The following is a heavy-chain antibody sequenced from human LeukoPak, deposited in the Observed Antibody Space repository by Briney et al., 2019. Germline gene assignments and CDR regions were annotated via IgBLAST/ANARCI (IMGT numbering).Heavy chain of an antibody. CDR2: INHSGST. CDR1: GGSFSGYY. J-gene: IGHJ4*02. V-gene: IGHV4-34*01. Sequence: PSETLSLTCAVYGGSFSGYYWSWIRQPPGKGLEWIGEINHSGSTNYNPSLKSRVTISVDTSKNQFSLKLSSVTAADTAVYYCARGLYGDYVPLGYGGQGTLVTVSS. D-gene: IGHD4-17*01. CDR3: ARGLYGDYVPLGY.